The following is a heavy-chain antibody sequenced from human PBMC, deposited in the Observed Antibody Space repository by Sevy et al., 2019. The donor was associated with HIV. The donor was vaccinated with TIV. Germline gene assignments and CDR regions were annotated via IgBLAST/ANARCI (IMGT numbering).Heavy chain of an antibody. J-gene: IGHJ3*02. Sequence: GSLRLSCAASGFTFSSYAMHWVRQAPGKGLEWVAVISYDGSNKYYADSVKGRFTISRDNSKNTLYLQMNSLRAEDTAVYYCARDSVAKHYYDSSDDAFDIWGQGTMVTVSS. CDR3: ARDSVAKHYYDSSDDAFDI. CDR2: ISYDGSNK. D-gene: IGHD3-22*01. CDR1: GFTFSSYA. V-gene: IGHV3-30-3*01.